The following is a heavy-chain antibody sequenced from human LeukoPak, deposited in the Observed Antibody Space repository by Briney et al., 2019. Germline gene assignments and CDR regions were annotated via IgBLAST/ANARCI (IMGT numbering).Heavy chain of an antibody. CDR1: GFTFSSYW. V-gene: IGHV3-74*01. CDR3: ARDPDSSGWSTSDY. J-gene: IGHJ4*02. D-gene: IGHD6-19*01. Sequence: GGSLRLSCAASGFTFSSYWMHWVRQAPGKGLVWVSRIHGDGKKTTYADSVKGRFTISRDNAKNTLYLQMNSLRVEDTAVYYCARDPDSSGWSTSDYWGQGSLVTVSS. CDR2: IHGDGKKT.